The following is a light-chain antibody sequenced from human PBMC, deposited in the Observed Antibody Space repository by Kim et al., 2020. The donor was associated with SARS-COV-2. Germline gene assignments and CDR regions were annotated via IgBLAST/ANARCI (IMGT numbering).Light chain of an antibody. CDR2: YDS. CDR3: QVWDSSSDHRV. CDR1: NIGSKS. Sequence: ATGKTARITCGGNNIGSKSVRWYQRKRGQATVLVIYYDSDRPSGIPERFCGSNSGNTATLTISRVEAGDEADYYCQVWDSSSDHRVFGGGTQLTVL. J-gene: IGLJ3*02. V-gene: IGLV3-21*04.